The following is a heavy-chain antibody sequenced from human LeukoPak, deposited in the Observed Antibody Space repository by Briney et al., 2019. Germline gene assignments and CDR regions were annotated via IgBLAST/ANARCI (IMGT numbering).Heavy chain of an antibody. Sequence: PGGSLRLSCAASGFTFSSYSMNWVRQAPGKGLEWVANIKQDGSEKYYVDSVKGRFTISRDNAKNSVYLQMNSLRAEDTAVYYCASGYYYDSSGPPDYFDYWGQGTLVTVSS. CDR3: ASGYYYDSSGPPDYFDY. V-gene: IGHV3-7*01. CDR2: IKQDGSEK. CDR1: GFTFSSYS. J-gene: IGHJ4*02. D-gene: IGHD3-22*01.